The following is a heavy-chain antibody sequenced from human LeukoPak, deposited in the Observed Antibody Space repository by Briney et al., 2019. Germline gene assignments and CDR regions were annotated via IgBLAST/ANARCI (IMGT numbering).Heavy chain of an antibody. CDR1: GYRFTSYW. J-gene: IGHJ3*02. D-gene: IGHD6-13*01. CDR3: ARRLRYSISPDGAFDI. Sequence: GESLQISCKGSGYRFTSYWIGWVRQMPGKGLEWMGIIYPGDSDTRYSPSFQGQVTISADKSISTAYLQWSSLKASDTAMYYCARRLRYSISPDGAFDIWGQGTMVTVSS. CDR2: IYPGDSDT. V-gene: IGHV5-51*01.